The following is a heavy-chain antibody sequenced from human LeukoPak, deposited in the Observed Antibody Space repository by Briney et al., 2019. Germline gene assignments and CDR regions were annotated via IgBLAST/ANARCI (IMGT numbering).Heavy chain of an antibody. J-gene: IGHJ6*03. V-gene: IGHV4-39*06. CDR3: ARVSNRKAGSGYYYYYYMDV. Sequence: SETLSLTCTVSGGSISSSSYYWGWIRQPPGKGLEWIGSIYYSGSTYYNPSLKSRVTISVDTSKNQFPLKLSSVTAADTALYYCARVSNRKAGSGYYYYYYMDVWGKGTTVTVSS. CDR2: IYYSGST. D-gene: IGHD2/OR15-2a*01. CDR1: GGSISSSSYY.